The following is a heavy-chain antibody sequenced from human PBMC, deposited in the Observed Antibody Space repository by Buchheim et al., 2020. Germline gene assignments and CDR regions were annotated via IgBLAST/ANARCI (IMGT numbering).Heavy chain of an antibody. J-gene: IGHJ6*02. CDR2: IYYSGST. D-gene: IGHD2-15*01. CDR3: ARLKGDCSGGSCYSGFYYYYGMDV. Sequence: QVQLQESGPGLVKPSETLSLTCTVSGGSISSYYWSWIRQPPGKGLEWIGYIYYSGSTNYNPSLKSRVTISVHTSKNQFPLTLSSVTAADTAVYYCARLKGDCSGGSCYSGFYYYYGMDVWGQGTT. CDR1: GGSISSYY. V-gene: IGHV4-59*08.